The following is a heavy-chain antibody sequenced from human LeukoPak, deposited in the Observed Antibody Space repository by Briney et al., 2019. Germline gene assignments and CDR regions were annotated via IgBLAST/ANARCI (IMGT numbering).Heavy chain of an antibody. Sequence: SQTLSLTCTVSGGSISSGDYYWSWIRQPPGKGLAWIGYIYYSGSTYYNPSLKSRVTISVDTSKNQFSLKLSSVTAADTAVYYCARDFWGSSTTRVINAFDIWGQGTMVTVSS. CDR2: IYYSGST. V-gene: IGHV4-30-4*08. D-gene: IGHD7-27*01. J-gene: IGHJ3*02. CDR3: ARDFWGSSTTRVINAFDI. CDR1: GGSISSGDYY.